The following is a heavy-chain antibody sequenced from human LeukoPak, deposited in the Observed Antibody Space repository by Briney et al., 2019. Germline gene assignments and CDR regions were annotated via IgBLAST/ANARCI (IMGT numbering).Heavy chain of an antibody. CDR3: ARNLNGDSAGYYYYYMDV. V-gene: IGHV3-74*01. D-gene: IGHD4-17*01. J-gene: IGHJ6*03. CDR2: SNSDGSST. Sequence: GGSLRLSCVASGFTLSRYWMHWVRQAPGKGLVWVSRSNSDGSSTNYADSVKGRFTISRDNAKNSLYLQMNSLRAEDTAVYYCARNLNGDSAGYYYYYMDVWGKGTTVTVSS. CDR1: GFTLSRYW.